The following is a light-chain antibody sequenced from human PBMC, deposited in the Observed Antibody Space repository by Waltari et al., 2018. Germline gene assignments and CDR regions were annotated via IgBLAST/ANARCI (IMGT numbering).Light chain of an antibody. V-gene: IGKV1-5*03. CDR2: KAY. J-gene: IGKJ4*01. CDR3: QQYDADSALT. Sequence: DIQMTQSPSTVSAPVADKVTITCRASQSISVWLAWYHQKPGKPPKLLIYKAYTLETGVPSSFTGSGSGTEFTLTITSLQPDDFATYFCQQYDADSALTFGEGTQVEMK. CDR1: QSISVW.